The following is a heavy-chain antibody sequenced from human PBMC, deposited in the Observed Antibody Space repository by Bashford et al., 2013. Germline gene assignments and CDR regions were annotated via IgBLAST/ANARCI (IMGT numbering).Heavy chain of an antibody. D-gene: IGHD6-19*01. V-gene: IGHV3-74*01. CDR1: GFTISPYW. Sequence: GSLRLSCAASGFTISPYWMHWVRQAPGKGLVWVSRINSDGSITTYADSVKGRFTISRDNAKNSLSLQVNSLRAEDTAVYYCASGLAGTYYYYYGMDVWGQGTTVTVSS. CDR2: INSDGSIT. CDR3: ASGLAGTYYYYYGMDV. J-gene: IGHJ6*02.